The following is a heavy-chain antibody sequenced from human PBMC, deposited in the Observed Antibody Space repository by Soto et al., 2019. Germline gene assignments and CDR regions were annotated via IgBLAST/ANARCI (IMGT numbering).Heavy chain of an antibody. CDR2: INAGNGNT. CDR1: GYTFTSYA. V-gene: IGHV1-3*01. D-gene: IGHD2-2*01. Sequence: ASVKVSCKASGYTFTSYAMHWVRQAPGQRLEWMGWINAGNGNTKYSQKFQGRVTITRDTSASTAYMELSSLRSEDTAVYYCARELWQYQLQDVGSSDYWGQGTLVTVSS. CDR3: ARELWQYQLQDVGSSDY. J-gene: IGHJ4*02.